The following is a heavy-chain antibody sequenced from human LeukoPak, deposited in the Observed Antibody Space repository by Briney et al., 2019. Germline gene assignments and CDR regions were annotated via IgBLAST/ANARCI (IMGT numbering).Heavy chain of an antibody. CDR3: AKDSAVGFGELLFYFDY. Sequence: PGRSLKLSCAASGFTFSSYGMHWVGQAPGKGLEWVAVISYDGSNKYYADSVKGRFTISRDNSKNTLYLQMNSLRAEDTAVYYCAKDSAVGFGELLFYFDYWGQGTLVTVSS. V-gene: IGHV3-30*18. CDR2: ISYDGSNK. J-gene: IGHJ4*02. CDR1: GFTFSSYG. D-gene: IGHD3-10*01.